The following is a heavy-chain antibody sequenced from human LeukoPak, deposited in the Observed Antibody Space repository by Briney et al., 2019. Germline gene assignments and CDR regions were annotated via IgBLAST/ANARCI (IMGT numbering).Heavy chain of an antibody. CDR1: GASITNYW. Sequence: PSETLSLTCAVRGASITNYWWSWVRQTPGKGLEWIGEIFDGGSTTYNPSLKSRATLSMDKSKSQFSLNLNSVTAADTAVYYCARNTVYCMDVWGQGTTVTVSS. D-gene: IGHD2-21*01. J-gene: IGHJ6*02. CDR2: IFDGGST. V-gene: IGHV4-4*02. CDR3: ARNTVYCMDV.